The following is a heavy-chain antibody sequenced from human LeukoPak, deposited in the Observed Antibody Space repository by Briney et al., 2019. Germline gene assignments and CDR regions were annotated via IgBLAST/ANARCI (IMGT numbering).Heavy chain of an antibody. CDR3: ARDRIGGYYYDSSGQPNYYYYMDV. V-gene: IGHV3-21*01. D-gene: IGHD3-22*01. Sequence: GGSLRLSCAASGFTFSSYSMNWVRQAPGKGLEWVSSISSSSSYIYYADSVKGRFTISRDNAKNSLYLQMNSLRAEDTAVYYCARDRIGGYYYDSSGQPNYYYYMDVWGKGTTVTISS. J-gene: IGHJ6*03. CDR1: GFTFSSYS. CDR2: ISSSSSYI.